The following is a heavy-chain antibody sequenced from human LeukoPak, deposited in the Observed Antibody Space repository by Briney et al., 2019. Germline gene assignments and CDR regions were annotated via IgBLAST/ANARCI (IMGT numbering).Heavy chain of an antibody. D-gene: IGHD2-21*01. CDR3: AKPKHIVVVIGWFDP. J-gene: IGHJ5*02. Sequence: GGSLRLSCAASGFTFSSYAMSWVRQAPGEGLEWVSAISGSGGSTYYADSVKGRFTISRDNSKNTLYLQMNSLRAEDTAVYYCAKPKHIVVVIGWFDPWGQGTLVTVSS. V-gene: IGHV3-23*01. CDR1: GFTFSSYA. CDR2: ISGSGGST.